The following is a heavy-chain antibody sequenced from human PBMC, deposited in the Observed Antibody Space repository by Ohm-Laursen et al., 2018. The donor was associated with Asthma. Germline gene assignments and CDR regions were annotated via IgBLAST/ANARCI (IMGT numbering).Heavy chain of an antibody. D-gene: IGHD3-16*01. CDR1: EFTFSAYS. Sequence: ASVKVSCKTSEFTFSAYSIHWVRQAPGQGLEWMGRINPKSGGTHLAQSFQGRVTLTRDTSITTAYMEIYSLTSDDTAIYYCAGDHGGLGSSWGQGTLVTVSS. J-gene: IGHJ4*02. V-gene: IGHV1-2*06. CDR3: AGDHGGLGSS. CDR2: INPKSGGT.